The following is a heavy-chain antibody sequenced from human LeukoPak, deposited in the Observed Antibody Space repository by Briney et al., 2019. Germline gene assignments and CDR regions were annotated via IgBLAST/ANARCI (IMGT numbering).Heavy chain of an antibody. D-gene: IGHD3-3*01. CDR2: IKQDGSEK. J-gene: IGHJ5*02. CDR1: GFTFSSYW. V-gene: IGHV3-7*01. Sequence: GGSLRLSCAASGFTFSSYWMSWVRQAPGKGLEWVANIKQDGSEKYYVDSVKGRFIISRDNAKNSLYLQMNSLRAEDTAVYYCARERRGYYDFWSGYSNWFDPWGQGTLVTVSS. CDR3: ARERRGYYDFWSGYSNWFDP.